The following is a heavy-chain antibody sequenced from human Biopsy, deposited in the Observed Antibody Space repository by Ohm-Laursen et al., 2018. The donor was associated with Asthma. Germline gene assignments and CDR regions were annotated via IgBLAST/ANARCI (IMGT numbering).Heavy chain of an antibody. CDR2: IYYSGST. V-gene: IGHV4-31*03. J-gene: IGHJ4*02. CDR3: ARERVTAMVTYFDY. CDR1: GGFISSGGYY. D-gene: IGHD5-18*01. Sequence: TLSLTCTVSGGFISSGGYYWSWIRQHPGKGLEWIGYIYYSGSTYYNPSLKSRVTISVDTSKNQFSLKLSSVTAADTAVYYCARERVTAMVTYFDYWGQGTLVTVSS.